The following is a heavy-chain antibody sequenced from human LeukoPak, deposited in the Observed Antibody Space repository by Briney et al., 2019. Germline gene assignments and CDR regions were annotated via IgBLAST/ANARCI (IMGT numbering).Heavy chain of an antibody. D-gene: IGHD3-3*01. CDR2: IYISGST. Sequence: SETLSLTCTVSGGSISSGSYYWSWIRQPAGKGLELIGRIYISGSTNYNPSLKSRVTISVDTSKNQFSLKLSSVTAADTAVYYCATTKPTITIFGVVTGHYFDYWGQGTLATVSS. CDR1: GGSISSGSYY. V-gene: IGHV4-61*02. CDR3: ATTKPTITIFGVVTGHYFDY. J-gene: IGHJ4*02.